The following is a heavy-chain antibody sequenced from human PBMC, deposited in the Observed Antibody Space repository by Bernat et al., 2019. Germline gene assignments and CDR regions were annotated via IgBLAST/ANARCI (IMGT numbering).Heavy chain of an antibody. J-gene: IGHJ4*02. V-gene: IGHV3-30-3*01. CDR2: ISYDGSNK. CDR3: ARAGDCTNGVCWGFDY. Sequence: QVQLVESGGGVAQPGRSLRLSCAASGFTFSSYAMHWVRQAPGKGLEWVAVISYDGSNKYYADSVKGRFTISRDNSKNTLYLQMNSLRAEDTAVYYCARAGDCTNGVCWGFDYWGQGTLVTVSS. CDR1: GFTFSSYA. D-gene: IGHD2-8*01.